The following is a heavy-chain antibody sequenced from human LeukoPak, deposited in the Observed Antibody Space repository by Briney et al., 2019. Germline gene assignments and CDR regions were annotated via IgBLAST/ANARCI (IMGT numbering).Heavy chain of an antibody. CDR2: INHSGST. Sequence: SETLSLTCAVYGGSFSGYYWSWIRQPPGKGLEWIGEINHSGSTNYNPSLKSRVTISVDTSKNQFSLKLSSVTAADTAVYYCARGYCSGGSCPWNYYYYYYVDVWGKGTTVTVSS. V-gene: IGHV4-34*01. CDR3: ARGYCSGGSCPWNYYYYYYVDV. CDR1: GGSFSGYY. D-gene: IGHD2-15*01. J-gene: IGHJ6*03.